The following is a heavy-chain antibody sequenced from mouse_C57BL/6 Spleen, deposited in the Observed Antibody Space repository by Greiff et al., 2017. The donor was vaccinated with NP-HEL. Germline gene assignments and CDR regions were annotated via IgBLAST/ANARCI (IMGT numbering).Heavy chain of an antibody. Sequence: QVQLQQSGAELVKPGASVKISCKASGYAFSSYWMNWVKQRPGKGLEWIGQIYPGDGDTNYNGKFKGKATLTADKSSSTAYMQLSSLTSEDSAVYFCARKGDYDYDGDLWFAYWGQGTLVTVSA. CDR1: GYAFSSYW. CDR3: ARKGDYDYDGDLWFAY. CDR2: IYPGDGDT. J-gene: IGHJ3*01. D-gene: IGHD2-4*01. V-gene: IGHV1-80*01.